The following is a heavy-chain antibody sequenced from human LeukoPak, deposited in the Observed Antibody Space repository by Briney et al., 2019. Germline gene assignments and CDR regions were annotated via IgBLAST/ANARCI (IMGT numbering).Heavy chain of an antibody. CDR2: ISYDGSNK. CDR1: GFSFSSYA. D-gene: IGHD3-10*01. Sequence: GGSLRRSCAASGFSFSSYAMHWVRQAPGKGLEWVAVISYDGSNKYYADSVKGRFTISRDNSKNTLYLQMNSLRAEDTAVYYCAKVSLGGSGTIDYLGPGTLVTVSS. CDR3: AKVSLGGSGTIDY. J-gene: IGHJ4*02. V-gene: IGHV3-30-3*01.